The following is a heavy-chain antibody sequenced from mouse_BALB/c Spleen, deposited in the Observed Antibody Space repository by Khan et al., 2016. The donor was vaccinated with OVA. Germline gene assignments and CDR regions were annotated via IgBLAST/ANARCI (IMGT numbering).Heavy chain of an antibody. V-gene: IGHV5-4*02. Sequence: EVELVESGGGLVKPGGSLKLSCAASGFTFSDYYMYWVRQTPGKGLEWLATISDGGSYTYYPDSVKGRFTISRDDAKNNLYLQMSSLKSEDTAMYYCARGCYCDPFAYWGQGTLVTLSA. CDR1: GFTFSDYY. J-gene: IGHJ3*01. D-gene: IGHD2-13*01. CDR2: ISDGGSYT. CDR3: ARGCYCDPFAY.